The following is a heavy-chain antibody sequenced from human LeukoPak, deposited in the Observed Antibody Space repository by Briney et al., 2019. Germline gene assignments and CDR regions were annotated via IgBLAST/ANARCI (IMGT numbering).Heavy chain of an antibody. CDR1: GASISSSSYY. D-gene: IGHD6-13*01. J-gene: IGHJ4*02. CDR3: ARGDLWYPFDY. Sequence: SETLSLTCTVSGASISSSSYYWGWIRPPPGKGLEWIGSFYNSANTYYNSSLKSRVTISVDTSQNQVSLKLSSVTAADTAVFYCARGDLWYPFDYWGQGTLVTVSS. V-gene: IGHV4-39*01. CDR2: FYNSANT.